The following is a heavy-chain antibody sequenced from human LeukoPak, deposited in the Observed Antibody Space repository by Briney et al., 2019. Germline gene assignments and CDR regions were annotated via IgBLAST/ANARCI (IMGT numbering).Heavy chain of an antibody. CDR3: AKHFPTGNFDY. Sequence: GGSLRLSCAASGFTFSSYVMSWVRQAPGKGLEWVSVISARDSGTYCADSVKGRFTISRDNSKNTLYLQMNGLRAEDTAVYYCAKHFPTGNFDYWGQGTLVTVSS. V-gene: IGHV3-23*01. CDR1: GFTFSSYV. CDR2: ISARDSGT. D-gene: IGHD3-3*02. J-gene: IGHJ4*02.